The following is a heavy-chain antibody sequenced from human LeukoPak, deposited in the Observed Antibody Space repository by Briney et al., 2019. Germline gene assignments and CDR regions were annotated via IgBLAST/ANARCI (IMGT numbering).Heavy chain of an antibody. CDR3: ARDHYGGDYYYYYYMDV. V-gene: IGHV1-2*02. CDR1: GYTFTGYY. D-gene: IGHD4-23*01. CDR2: INPNSGGT. Sequence: ASVKVSCKASGYTFTGYYMHWVRQVPGQGLEWMGWINPNSGGTNYAQKFQGRVTMTRDTSISTAYMELSRLRSDDTAVYYCARDHYGGDYYYYYYMDVWGKGTTVTVSS. J-gene: IGHJ6*03.